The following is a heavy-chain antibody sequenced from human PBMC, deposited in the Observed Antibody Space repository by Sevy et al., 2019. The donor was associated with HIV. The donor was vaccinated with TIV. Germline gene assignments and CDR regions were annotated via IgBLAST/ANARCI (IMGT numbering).Heavy chain of an antibody. CDR3: GRGRHTTGWFPDL. J-gene: IGHJ4*02. Sequence: GGSLRLSCAASGFTFSSYGMSWVRQAPGKGLEWVSSISCTGSITYYADSVRGRFTISRDNSNNILYLQMNSLRAENTAVYFCGRGRHTTGWFPDLWGQGPLVTVSS. V-gene: IGHV3-23*01. D-gene: IGHD6-19*01. CDR1: GFTFSSYG. CDR2: ISCTGSIT.